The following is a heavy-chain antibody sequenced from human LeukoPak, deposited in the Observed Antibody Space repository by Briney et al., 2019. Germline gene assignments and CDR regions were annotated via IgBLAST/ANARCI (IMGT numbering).Heavy chain of an antibody. Sequence: ASVKVSCKASGYTFTSYGISWVRQAPGQGLEWMGWISAYNGNTNYAQKFQGRVTMTRDTSISTAYMELSRLRSDDTAVYYCARGGRYSGYSDDAFDIWGQGTMVTVSS. D-gene: IGHD5-12*01. J-gene: IGHJ3*02. CDR2: ISAYNGNT. CDR1: GYTFTSYG. CDR3: ARGGRYSGYSDDAFDI. V-gene: IGHV1-18*01.